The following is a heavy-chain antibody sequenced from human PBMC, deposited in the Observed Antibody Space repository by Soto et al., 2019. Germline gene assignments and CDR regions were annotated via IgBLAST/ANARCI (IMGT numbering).Heavy chain of an antibody. V-gene: IGHV4-59*08. J-gene: IGHJ4*02. CDR2: IYYSGST. CDR1: GGSISSYY. D-gene: IGHD3-3*01. CDR3: AGRTRIFGVVTEYYFDY. Sequence: PSETLSLTCTVSGGSISSYYWSWIRQPPGKGLEWIGYIYYSGSTYYNPSLKSRVTISVDTSKNQFSLKLSSVTAADTAVYYCAGRTRIFGVVTEYYFDYWGQGTLVTVSS.